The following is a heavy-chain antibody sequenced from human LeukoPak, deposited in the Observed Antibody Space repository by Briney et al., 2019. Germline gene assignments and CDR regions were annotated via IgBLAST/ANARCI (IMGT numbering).Heavy chain of an antibody. CDR2: IYSSGTT. V-gene: IGHV4-4*07. CDR1: GASISSFY. Sequence: SETLSLTCTVSGASISSFYWSWIRQTAGKRLEWIGRIYSSGTTNYNPSLKSRVTMSVDTSKNQFSLNLSSLTVADTAVYYCAKEGVVQPDDSWGQGTLVTVSS. CDR3: AKEGVVQPDDS. J-gene: IGHJ5*01. D-gene: IGHD6-6*01.